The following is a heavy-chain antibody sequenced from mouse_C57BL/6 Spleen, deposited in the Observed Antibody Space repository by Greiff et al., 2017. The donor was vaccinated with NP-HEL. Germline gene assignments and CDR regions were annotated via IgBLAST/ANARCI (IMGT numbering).Heavy chain of an antibody. CDR2: ISYDGSN. V-gene: IGHV3-6*01. J-gene: IGHJ3*01. D-gene: IGHD2-3*01. CDR3: ADGYSTAWFAY. CDR1: GYSITSGYY. Sequence: EVHLVESGPGLVKPSQSLSLTCSVTGYSITSGYYWNWLRQFPGNKLEWMGYISYDGSNNYNPSLKNRISITRDTSKNQFFLKLNSVTTEDTATYYCADGYSTAWFAYWGQGTLVTVSA.